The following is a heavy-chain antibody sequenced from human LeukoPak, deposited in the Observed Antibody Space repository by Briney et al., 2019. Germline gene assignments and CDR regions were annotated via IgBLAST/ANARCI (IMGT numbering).Heavy chain of an antibody. J-gene: IGHJ4*02. Sequence: SETLSLTCTVSGGSISSSDYYWGWIRQPPGKGLEWIGYIYYSGSTNYNPSLKSRVTISVDTSKNQFSLKLSSVTAADTAVYYCATLYGSGSYYPSDYWGQGTLVTVSS. D-gene: IGHD3-10*01. CDR2: IYYSGST. CDR1: GGSISSSDYY. CDR3: ATLYGSGSYYPSDY. V-gene: IGHV4-61*05.